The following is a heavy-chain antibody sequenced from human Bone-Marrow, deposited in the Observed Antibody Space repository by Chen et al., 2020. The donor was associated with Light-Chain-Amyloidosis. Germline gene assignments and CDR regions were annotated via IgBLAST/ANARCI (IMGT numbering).Heavy chain of an antibody. Sequence: DVQLLESGGGLVQPGGSLRLSCAASGFTFRTSWMHWVRQAPGKGLVWVSRINPDGTRVDYADSVRGRSTISRDDAKSTVYLQMNSLRAEDTAVYYCSREFTGYDDYWGQGTLVTVSS. V-gene: IGHV3-74*01. J-gene: IGHJ4*02. CDR3: SREFTGYDDY. CDR1: GFTFRTSW. CDR2: INPDGTRV. D-gene: IGHD5-12*01.